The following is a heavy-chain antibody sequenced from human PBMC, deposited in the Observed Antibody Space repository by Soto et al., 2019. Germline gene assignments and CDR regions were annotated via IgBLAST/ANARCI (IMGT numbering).Heavy chain of an antibody. J-gene: IGHJ4*02. CDR3: ARVMGSVDF. Sequence: QVQLVQSGAEVKKPGTSVRISCKTSGYTFSNYDINWVRQAAGQGLEWMGWMNPKSGYTGSARNFQGRVTVTRDTSMTTAYMELSSLRSEDTAMYYCARVMGSVDFWGQGTLVTVSS. CDR1: GYTFSNYD. CDR2: MNPKSGYT. V-gene: IGHV1-8*01. D-gene: IGHD1-26*01.